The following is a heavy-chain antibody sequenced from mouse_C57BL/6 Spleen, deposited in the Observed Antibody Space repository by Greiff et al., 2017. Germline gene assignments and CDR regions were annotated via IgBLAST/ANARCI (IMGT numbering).Heavy chain of an antibody. CDR1: GYSITSGYY. D-gene: IGHD1-1*01. CDR2: ISYDGSN. CDR3: ARDPFDYYGSSYVYWYFDV. Sequence: EVQLQESGPGLVKPSQSLSLTCSVTGYSITSGYYWNWIRQFPGNKLEWMGYISYDGSNNYNPSLKNRISITRDTSKNQFFLKLNSVTTEDTATYYCARDPFDYYGSSYVYWYFDVWGTGTTVTVSS. V-gene: IGHV3-6*01. J-gene: IGHJ1*03.